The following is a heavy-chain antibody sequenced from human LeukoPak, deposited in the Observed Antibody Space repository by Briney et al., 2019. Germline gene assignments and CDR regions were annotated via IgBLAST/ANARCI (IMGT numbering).Heavy chain of an antibody. J-gene: IGHJ4*02. CDR2: ISGNGGTT. Sequence: GGSLRLSCAASGFTFINYAMSWVRQAPGKALEWVSAISGNGGTTYYADSVKGRFSISRDNSKNTLILQMNSLRAEDTAVYYCTKGTYYYDSSGYYYGPTFDNWGQGTLVTVSA. CDR1: GFTFINYA. D-gene: IGHD3-22*01. V-gene: IGHV3-23*01. CDR3: TKGTYYYDSSGYYYGPTFDN.